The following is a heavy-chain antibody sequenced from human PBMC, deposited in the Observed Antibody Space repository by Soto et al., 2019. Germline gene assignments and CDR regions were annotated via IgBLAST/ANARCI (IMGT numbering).Heavy chain of an antibody. CDR2: ISDSGNNT. J-gene: IGHJ3*01. D-gene: IGHD5-12*01. Sequence: EVQVLESGGGLVQPGGSRRLSCAASGFTFSIFAMGWVRQAPGKGLEWVSTISDSGNNTFSADSVKGRFTISRDNSKNTLYLDMNSLRAQDTAIYYCAKEGPFSLNSGWRAAFHLWGQGTKVTVSS. CDR1: GFTFSIFA. CDR3: AKEGPFSLNSGWRAAFHL. V-gene: IGHV3-23*01.